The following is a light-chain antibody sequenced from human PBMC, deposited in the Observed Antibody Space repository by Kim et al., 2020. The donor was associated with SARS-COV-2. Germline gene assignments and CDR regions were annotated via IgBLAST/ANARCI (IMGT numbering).Light chain of an antibody. Sequence: SPGGRATSSSRASKSVSGSYSAWYQQKPGQAPRLIIYDASTRDTGIPDRFSGSGSGTDFTLTISRLEPEDFAVYYCQQYGSSPQTFGQGTKVDIK. CDR2: DAS. CDR3: QQYGSSPQT. J-gene: IGKJ1*01. CDR1: KSVSGSY. V-gene: IGKV3-20*01.